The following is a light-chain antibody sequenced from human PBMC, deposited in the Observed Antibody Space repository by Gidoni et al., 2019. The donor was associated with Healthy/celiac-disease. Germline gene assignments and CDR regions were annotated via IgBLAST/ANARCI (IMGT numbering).Light chain of an antibody. CDR2: GAS. CDR1: QSVSSN. Sequence: EIVMTQYPATLSVSPGERATLACRASQSVSSNLAWYQQKPGQAPRLLIYGASTRAPGIPARFSGSGSGTEFTLTISSLQSEDFAVYYCQQYNNWPPYTFGQXTKLEIK. CDR3: QQYNNWPPYT. V-gene: IGKV3-15*01. J-gene: IGKJ2*01.